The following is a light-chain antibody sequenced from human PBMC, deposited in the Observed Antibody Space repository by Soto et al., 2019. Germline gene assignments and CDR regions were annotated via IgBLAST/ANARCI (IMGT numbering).Light chain of an antibody. V-gene: IGKV3-11*01. CDR3: QQRSNWPPRLT. CDR2: DAS. CDR1: QGVSSY. J-gene: IGKJ4*01. Sequence: EMVLTQSPATLSLSPGERATLSCSASQGVSSYLACYQQKPGQAPRLLIYDASNRDTGIPARFSGSGSGTDFTLTISSLEPEDFAVYYCQQRSNWPPRLTFGGGNKVEIK.